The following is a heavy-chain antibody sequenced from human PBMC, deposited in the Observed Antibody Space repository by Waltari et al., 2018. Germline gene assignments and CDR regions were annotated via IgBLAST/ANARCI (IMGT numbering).Heavy chain of an antibody. Sequence: QLQLQESGPGLVKPSETLSLTCPGSGGSIRSGSYYWGWIRQSPGKGLEWIGSINQSGDTYYTPSLKSRVTISIGTFKNQFSLKVNSMTAADTAVYYCTRDDFWGGSGYWGQGTLVTVSS. D-gene: IGHD3-3*01. CDR2: INQSGDT. J-gene: IGHJ4*02. CDR3: TRDDFWGGSGY. CDR1: GGSIRSGSYY. V-gene: IGHV4-39*07.